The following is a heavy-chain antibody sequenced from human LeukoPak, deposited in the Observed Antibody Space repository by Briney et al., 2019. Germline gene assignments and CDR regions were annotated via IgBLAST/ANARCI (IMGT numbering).Heavy chain of an antibody. J-gene: IGHJ5*02. CDR1: GGSISSSSYY. Sequence: SETLSLTCTVSGGSISSSSYYWGWIRQPPGKGLEWIGSIYYSGSTYYNPSLKSRVTISVDTSKNQFSLKLSSVTAADTAVYYCARHPLNGSGSYYDNWIDPWGQGTLVTVSS. D-gene: IGHD3-10*01. CDR2: IYYSGST. CDR3: ARHPLNGSGSYYDNWIDP. V-gene: IGHV4-39*01.